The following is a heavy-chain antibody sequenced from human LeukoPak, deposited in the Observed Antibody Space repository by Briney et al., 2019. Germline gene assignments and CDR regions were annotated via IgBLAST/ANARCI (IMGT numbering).Heavy chain of an antibody. CDR1: GFSVGDYA. CDR2: IRSKTYGGTA. J-gene: IGHJ4*02. Sequence: GGSLRLSCTASGFSVGDYAMSWVRQAPGKELEWVGFIRSKTYGGTADYAASVEGRFTISRDDSNNIAYLQMNSLKSEDTAVYYCTRGLEGFTAYDDYWGQGTLVTVSS. V-gene: IGHV3-49*04. D-gene: IGHD5-12*01. CDR3: TRGLEGFTAYDDY.